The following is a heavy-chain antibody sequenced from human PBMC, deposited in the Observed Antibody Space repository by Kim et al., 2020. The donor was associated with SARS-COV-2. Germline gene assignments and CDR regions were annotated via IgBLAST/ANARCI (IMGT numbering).Heavy chain of an antibody. Sequence: VKGRFTISRDNAKNSLYLQMNSLRAEDTAVYYCAAYGDHEGAYYYYMDVWGKGTTVTVSS. CDR3: AAYGDHEGAYYYYMDV. D-gene: IGHD4-17*01. J-gene: IGHJ6*03. V-gene: IGHV3-11*01.